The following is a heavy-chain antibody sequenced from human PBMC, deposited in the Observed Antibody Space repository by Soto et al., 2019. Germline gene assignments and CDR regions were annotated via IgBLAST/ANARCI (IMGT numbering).Heavy chain of an antibody. D-gene: IGHD5-12*01. CDR3: ARPMAAVNSGAFDI. J-gene: IGHJ3*02. V-gene: IGHV4-39*01. Sequence: QLHLQESGPGLVKPSETLSLTCTVSGGSISGSSYYWGWIRQPPGKGLEWIGSIWHSGSPYYNPSLKRRVTISVDTSKNQFSLSLSSVVAADTAVYYCARPMAAVNSGAFDIWGQGTTVAVSS. CDR1: GGSISGSSYY. CDR2: IWHSGSP.